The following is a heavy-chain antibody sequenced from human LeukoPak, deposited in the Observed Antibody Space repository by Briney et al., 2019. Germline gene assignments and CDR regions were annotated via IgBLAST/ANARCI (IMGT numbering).Heavy chain of an antibody. CDR1: GFTFSSYS. D-gene: IGHD3-10*01. CDR2: IRSSGTYI. Sequence: KSGGSLRLSCAASGFTFSSYSMNWVRQAPGKGLEWVSSIRSSGTYIYYADSVKGRFTISRGNAKNSLYLQMNSLRAEDTAVYYCARTYYQVYYMDVWGKGTTVTVSS. V-gene: IGHV3-21*01. CDR3: ARTYYQVYYMDV. J-gene: IGHJ6*03.